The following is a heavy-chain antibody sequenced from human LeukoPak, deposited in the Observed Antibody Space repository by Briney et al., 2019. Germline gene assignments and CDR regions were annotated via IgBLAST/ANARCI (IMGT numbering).Heavy chain of an antibody. J-gene: IGHJ4*02. CDR2: IYTNGGA. CDR3: AREPPGY. V-gene: IGHV4-61*02. Sequence: PSQTLSLTCTVSGGSVTSGNYYWNWIRQPAGKGLEWIGRIYTNGGASYNPSLKSRVTISIDASKNQFSLKLSSVTAADTAVYYCAREPPGYWRQGILVTVSS. CDR1: GGSVTSGNYY.